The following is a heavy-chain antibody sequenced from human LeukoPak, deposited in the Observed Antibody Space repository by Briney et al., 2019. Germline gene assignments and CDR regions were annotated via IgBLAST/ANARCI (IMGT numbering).Heavy chain of an antibody. CDR2: IYYSGST. CDR1: GGSISSGDYY. Sequence: PSQTLSLTCTLSGGSISSGDYYWSWIRQPPGKCLEWIGYIYYSGSTYYNPSLKSRVTISVDTSKNQFSLKLSSVTAADTAVYYCARTRRDGYNPVDYWGQGTLVTVFS. J-gene: IGHJ4*02. D-gene: IGHD5-24*01. CDR3: ARTRRDGYNPVDY. V-gene: IGHV4-30-4*08.